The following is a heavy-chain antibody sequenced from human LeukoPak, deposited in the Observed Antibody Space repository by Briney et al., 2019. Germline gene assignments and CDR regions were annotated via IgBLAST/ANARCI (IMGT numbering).Heavy chain of an antibody. CDR1: GFTFSNYW. J-gene: IGHJ4*02. D-gene: IGHD6-6*01. CDR3: ARRHASSSRDY. V-gene: IGHV3-7*01. Sequence: GGSLRLSCAASGFTFSNYWMSWVRQAPGKGLEWVANIKQDGSDKYYVDSVKGRFTNSRDNAKNSLYLQMNSLRAEDTAVYYYARRHASSSRDYWGQGTLVTVSS. CDR2: IKQDGSDK.